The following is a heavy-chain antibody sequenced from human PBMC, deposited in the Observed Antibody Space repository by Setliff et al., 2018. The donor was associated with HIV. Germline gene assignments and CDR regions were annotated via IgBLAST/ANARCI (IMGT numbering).Heavy chain of an antibody. Sequence: KPSETLSLTCSVSGGPMRSSSYYWGWIRQPPGKGLEWIGSIYYTGSTYSNPSLKSRLTISEDASKSQFSLTLRSVTAADTAVYYCARRLAIGHWYFDIWGRGTLVTSPQ. CDR1: GGPMRSSSYY. CDR2: IYYTGST. CDR3: ARRLAIGHWYFDI. V-gene: IGHV4-39*01. J-gene: IGHJ2*01.